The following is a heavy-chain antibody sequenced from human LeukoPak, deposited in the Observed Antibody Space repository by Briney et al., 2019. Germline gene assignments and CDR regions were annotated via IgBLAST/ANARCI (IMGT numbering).Heavy chain of an antibody. J-gene: IGHJ4*02. V-gene: IGHV3-23*01. D-gene: IGHD3-16*02. CDR1: GFTFSSYA. CDR3: AKVYYDYVWESHRYPSEDY. Sequence: PGGSLRLSCAASGFTFSSYAMSWVRQAPGKGLEWVSAISGSGGSTYYADSVKGRFTISRDNSKNTLYLQMNSLRAEDTAVYYCAKVYYDYVWESHRYPSEDYWGQRTLVTFSS. CDR2: ISGSGGST.